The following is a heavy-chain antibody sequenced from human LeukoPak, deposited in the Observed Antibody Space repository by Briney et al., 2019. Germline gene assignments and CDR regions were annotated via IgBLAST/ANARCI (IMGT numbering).Heavy chain of an antibody. CDR2: IRFDETNR. Sequence: GGSLRLSCAASGFTFSSYWMSWVRQAPGKGLEWVAFIRFDETNRYYADSVKGRFTISRDNPRNSLYLQMNSLRPEDTAIYYCAKAISMAHGMDVWGKGTTVTISS. V-gene: IGHV3-30*02. CDR3: AKAISMAHGMDV. J-gene: IGHJ6*04. D-gene: IGHD3-3*02. CDR1: GFTFSSYW.